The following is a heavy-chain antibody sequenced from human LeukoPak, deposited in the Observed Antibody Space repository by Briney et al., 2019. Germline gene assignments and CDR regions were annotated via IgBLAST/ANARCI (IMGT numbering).Heavy chain of an antibody. CDR2: INPNSGGT. V-gene: IGHV1-2*02. J-gene: IGHJ4*02. D-gene: IGHD6-13*01. Sequence: ASVKVSCKASGYNFTVYYIHWVRQAPGQGLEWMGWINPNSGGTNYAQKFQGRVTMTRDTSISTAYMELSRLRSDDTAVYYCAGGSWHTPDYWGQGTLVTVSS. CDR3: AGGSWHTPDY. CDR1: GYNFTVYY.